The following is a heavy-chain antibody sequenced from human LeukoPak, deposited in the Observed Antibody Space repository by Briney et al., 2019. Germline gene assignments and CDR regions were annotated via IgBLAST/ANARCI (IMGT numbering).Heavy chain of an antibody. V-gene: IGHV4-34*01. CDR3: ARALFVTGSDVGY. D-gene: IGHD3-9*01. Sequence: SETLSLTCAVYGGSFSGYYWSWLRRPPGKGLEWIGEINDRGRTNYKASLKSRVTILVDTSKNQFSLRLSSVTAADTAVYYCARALFVTGSDVGYWGQGTLVTVSS. CDR2: INDRGRT. J-gene: IGHJ4*02. CDR1: GGSFSGYY.